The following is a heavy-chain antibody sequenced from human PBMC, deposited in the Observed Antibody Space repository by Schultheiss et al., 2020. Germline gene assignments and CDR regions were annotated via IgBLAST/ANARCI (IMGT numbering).Heavy chain of an antibody. V-gene: IGHV3-66*01. CDR1: GFTVSSNY. D-gene: IGHD3-22*01. Sequence: GGLRLSCAASGFTVSSNYMSWVRQAPGKGLEWVSVIYSGGSTYYADSVKGRFTISRDNSKNTLYLQMNSLRAEDTAVYYCASRGYYYDSSGYYPIQFDYWGQGTLVTVSS. J-gene: IGHJ4*02. CDR2: IYSGGST. CDR3: ASRGYYYDSSGYYPIQFDY.